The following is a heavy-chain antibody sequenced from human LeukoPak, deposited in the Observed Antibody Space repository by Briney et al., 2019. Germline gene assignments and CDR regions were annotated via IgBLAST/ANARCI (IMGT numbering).Heavy chain of an antibody. D-gene: IGHD1-26*01. J-gene: IGHJ4*02. CDR3: AREELTSGSYSEALDY. Sequence: ASVKVSCKASGYTFTGYYIHWVRQAPGQGLEWMGWIDPNSGGTHYAQKFQDRVTMTGDTSISTAYMELSRLRSDDTAVYYCAREELTSGSYSEALDYWGQGTLVTVSS. CDR1: GYTFTGYY. CDR2: IDPNSGGT. V-gene: IGHV1-2*02.